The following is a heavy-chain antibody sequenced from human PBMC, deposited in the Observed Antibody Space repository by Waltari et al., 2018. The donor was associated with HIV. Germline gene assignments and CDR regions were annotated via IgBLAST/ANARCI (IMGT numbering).Heavy chain of an antibody. V-gene: IGHV4-61*02. CDR2: IYTSGST. D-gene: IGHD5-18*01. CDR3: ARDTAMAPFDY. J-gene: IGHJ4*02. Sequence: QVQLQESGPGLVKPSQTLSLTCTVSGGSISSGSYYWSWIRQPAGKGLEWIGRIYTSGSTNYNPSLKSRVTISVDTSKNQFSLKLSSVTAADTAVYYCARDTAMAPFDYWGQGTLVTVSS. CDR1: GGSISSGSYY.